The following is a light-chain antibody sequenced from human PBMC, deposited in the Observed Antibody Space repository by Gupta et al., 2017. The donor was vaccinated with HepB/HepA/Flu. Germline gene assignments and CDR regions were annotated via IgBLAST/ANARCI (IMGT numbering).Light chain of an antibody. J-gene: IGKJ1*01. V-gene: IGKV2-30*01. CDR1: QGLVYSDGNTY. Sequence: VVLTQSLLSLPVTLGQPASISCRSSQGLVYSDGNTYLNWFQQRPGQPPRLLIYKVSNRDSGVPDRFSGSGSGTEFTLTISRVEAEDFGVYYCLQSTSSPRTFGQGTKVEIK. CDR3: LQSTSSPRT. CDR2: KVS.